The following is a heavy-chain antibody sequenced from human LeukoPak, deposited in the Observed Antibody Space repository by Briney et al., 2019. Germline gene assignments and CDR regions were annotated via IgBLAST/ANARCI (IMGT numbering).Heavy chain of an antibody. CDR3: ARVKGEFGEPSPHFDY. V-gene: IGHV4-38-2*02. CDR1: GYSISSGYY. D-gene: IGHD3-10*01. Sequence: SETLSLTCTVSGYSISSGYYWGWIRQPPGKGLEWIGSIYHSGSTYYNPSLKSRVTISVDTSKNQFSLKLSSVTAADTAVYYCARVKGEFGEPSPHFDYWGQGTLVTVSS. CDR2: IYHSGST. J-gene: IGHJ4*02.